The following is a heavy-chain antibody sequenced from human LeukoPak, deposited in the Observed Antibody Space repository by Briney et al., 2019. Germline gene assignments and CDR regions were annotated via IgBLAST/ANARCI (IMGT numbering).Heavy chain of an antibody. CDR2: IYYSGST. CDR3: ARVLQLWLNWFDP. Sequence: SETLSLTCTVSGGSISSYYWSWIRQPPGKGLEWIGYIYYSGSTNYNPSLKSRVTISVDTSKNQFSLKLSSVTAADTAVYYCARVLQLWLNWFDPWGQGTLVNVSS. V-gene: IGHV4-59*08. J-gene: IGHJ5*02. CDR1: GGSISSYY. D-gene: IGHD5-18*01.